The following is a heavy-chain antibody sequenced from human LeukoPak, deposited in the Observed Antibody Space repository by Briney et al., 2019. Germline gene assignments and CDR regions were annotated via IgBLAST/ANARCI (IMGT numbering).Heavy chain of an antibody. J-gene: IGHJ5*02. Sequence: SETLSLTCSVSGGSISSGSYYWSWIRQPAGKGLEWIGRIYASGSTNYNPSLKSRLTISVDTSKNQFSLKLSSVTAADTAVYYCARHANFWFDPWGQGTLVTVSS. CDR1: GGSISSGSYY. V-gene: IGHV4-61*02. CDR3: ARHANFWFDP. CDR2: IYASGST.